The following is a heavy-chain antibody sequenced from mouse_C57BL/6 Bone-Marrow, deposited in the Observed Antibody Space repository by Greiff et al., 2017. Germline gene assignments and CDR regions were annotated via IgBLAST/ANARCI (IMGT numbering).Heavy chain of an antibody. J-gene: IGHJ4*01. CDR3: TRRGQLRLYYYAMDY. CDR1: GFTFSSYA. V-gene: IGHV5-9-1*02. CDR2: ISSGGDYI. D-gene: IGHD3-2*02. Sequence: EVQGVESGEGLVKPGGSLKLSCAASGFTFSSYAMSWVRQTPETRLEWVAYISSGGDYIYYADTVKGRFTISRDNARNTLYLQMSSLKSEDTAMYYCTRRGQLRLYYYAMDYWGQGTSVTVSS.